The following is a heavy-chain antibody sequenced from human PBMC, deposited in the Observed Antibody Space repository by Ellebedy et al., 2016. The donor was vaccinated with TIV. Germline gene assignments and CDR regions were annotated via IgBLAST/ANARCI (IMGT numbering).Heavy chain of an antibody. CDR1: GGSISGYF. CDR2: IYPSGSP. CDR3: ARGRTTMPTKPNYFDS. J-gene: IGHJ4*02. D-gene: IGHD2-2*01. V-gene: IGHV4-59*12. Sequence: SETLSLXXTMSGGSISGYFWSWIRQPPGKGLEFIGYIYPSGSPNYNPSLKSRIAVSVDTSKKELSLRLNSVAAADMAMYYCARGRTTMPTKPNYFDSWGQGTLVTVSS.